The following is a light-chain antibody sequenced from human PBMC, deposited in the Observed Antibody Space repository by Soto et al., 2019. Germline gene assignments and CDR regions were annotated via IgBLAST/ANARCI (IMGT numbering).Light chain of an antibody. CDR2: EVS. J-gene: IGLJ2*01. CDR1: SSDVGGYNY. CDR3: ATWDDDLYTPI. V-gene: IGLV2-14*01. Sequence: QSALTQPASVSGSPGQSITISCTGTSSDVGGYNYVSWYQQHPGKAPKLMIYEVSNRPSGVSNRFSGSKSGTSASLAITGLRSDDEADYYCATWDDDLYTPIIGGGTKLTVL.